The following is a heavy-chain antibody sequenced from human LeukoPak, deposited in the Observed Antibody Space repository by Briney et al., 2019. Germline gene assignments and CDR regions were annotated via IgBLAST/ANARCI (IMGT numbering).Heavy chain of an antibody. CDR3: ARHVLVGWVRGSDYFDS. D-gene: IGHD3-10*01. Sequence: SETLSLTCAVYGGSFNDYYWNWIRQPPGKGLEWIGEINLRGSTTYNPSLKSRVTISLDESKNQFSLKLSSVTAADTAVYYCARHVLVGWVRGSDYFDSWGQGTLVTVSS. J-gene: IGHJ4*02. V-gene: IGHV4-34*01. CDR2: INLRGST. CDR1: GGSFNDYY.